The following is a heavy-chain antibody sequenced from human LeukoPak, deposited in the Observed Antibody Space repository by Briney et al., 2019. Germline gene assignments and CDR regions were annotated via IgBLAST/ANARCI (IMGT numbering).Heavy chain of an antibody. CDR2: ISYDGSNK. CDR1: GFTFSSYA. CDR3: AREMWGFIAARPEFAGYYYYGMDV. V-gene: IGHV3-30*14. J-gene: IGHJ6*02. D-gene: IGHD6-6*01. Sequence: GGSLRHSCAASGFTFSSYAMHWVRQAPGKGLEWVAVISYDGSNKYYADSVKGRFTISRDNSKNTLYLQMNSLRAEDTAVYYCAREMWGFIAARPEFAGYYYYGMDVWGQGTTVTVSS.